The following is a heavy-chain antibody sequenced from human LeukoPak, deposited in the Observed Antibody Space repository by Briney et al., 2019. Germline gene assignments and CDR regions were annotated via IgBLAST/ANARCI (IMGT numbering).Heavy chain of an antibody. CDR3: ARAMVASRASFGY. V-gene: IGHV1-2*02. J-gene: IGHJ4*02. CDR1: GYTLTGYY. D-gene: IGHD5-12*01. CDR2: INPNSGGT. Sequence: ASVKVACKASGYTLTGYYMHWVRQAPGQGLEWVGWINPNSGGTNFAQKFQGRVTMTRDTSISTAYMELSRLRSDDTAVYYCARAMVASRASFGYWGQGTLVTVSS.